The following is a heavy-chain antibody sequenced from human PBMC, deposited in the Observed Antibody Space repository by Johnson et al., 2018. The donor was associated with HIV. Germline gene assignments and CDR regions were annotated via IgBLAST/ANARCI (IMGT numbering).Heavy chain of an antibody. CDR3: ARSPLYDTTVFDI. D-gene: IGHD4-11*01. J-gene: IGHJ3*02. CDR2: IGTAGDT. V-gene: IGHV3-13*01. CDR1: AFTFSRFD. Sequence: VQVVESGGGLVQPGGSLRLSCAASAFTFSRFDMHWVRQAAGKGLEWVSAIGTAGDTYYPGSVKGRFTISRENAKNSLYLQMNSLRVGDTAVYYCARSPLYDTTVFDIWGQGTRVTVSS.